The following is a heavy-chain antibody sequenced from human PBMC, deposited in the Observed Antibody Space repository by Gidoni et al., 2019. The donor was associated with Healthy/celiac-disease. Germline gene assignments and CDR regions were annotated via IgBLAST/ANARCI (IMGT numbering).Heavy chain of an antibody. CDR2: ISAYNGNT. Sequence: QVQLVQSGAEVKKPGASVKVSCKASGYTFTSYGISWVRQAPGQGLEWMGWISAYNGNTNYAQKLQGRVTMTTDTSTSTAYMELRSLRSDDTAVYYCARGSGEYYDFWSGYYPPGSGGSGMDVWGQGTTVTVSS. V-gene: IGHV1-18*01. CDR3: ARGSGEYYDFWSGYYPPGSGGSGMDV. D-gene: IGHD3-3*01. CDR1: GYTFTSYG. J-gene: IGHJ6*02.